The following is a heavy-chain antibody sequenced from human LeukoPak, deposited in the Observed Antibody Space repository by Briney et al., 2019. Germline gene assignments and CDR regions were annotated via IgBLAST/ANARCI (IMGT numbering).Heavy chain of an antibody. Sequence: SETLSLICAVYGGSFSGYYWSWIRQPPGKGLEWIGEINHSGSTNYNPSLKSRVTISVDTSKNQFSLKLSSVTAADTAVYYCARGALLWFGDHKGPWFDPWGQGTLVTVSS. CDR2: INHSGST. CDR1: GGSFSGYY. J-gene: IGHJ5*02. D-gene: IGHD3-10*01. CDR3: ARGALLWFGDHKGPWFDP. V-gene: IGHV4-34*01.